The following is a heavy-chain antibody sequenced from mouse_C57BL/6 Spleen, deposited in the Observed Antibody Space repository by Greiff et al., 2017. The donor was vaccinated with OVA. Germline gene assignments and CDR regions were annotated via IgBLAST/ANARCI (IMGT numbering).Heavy chain of an antibody. J-gene: IGHJ2*01. Sequence: QVQLKQSGPGLVQPSQSLSITCTVSGFSLTSYGVHWVRQSPGKGLEWLGVIWRGGGTDYYAAFMSRLSITKDNSKSQVFVKMNSLQADDTAIYYCAKKCYDYDGGYYFDYWGQGTTLTVSS. CDR3: AKKCYDYDGGYYFDY. D-gene: IGHD2-4*01. CDR2: IWRGGGT. V-gene: IGHV2-5*01. CDR1: GFSLTSYG.